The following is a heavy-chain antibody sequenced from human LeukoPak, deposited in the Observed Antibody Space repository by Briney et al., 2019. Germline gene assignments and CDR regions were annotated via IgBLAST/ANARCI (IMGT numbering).Heavy chain of an antibody. D-gene: IGHD4-17*01. CDR2: INAGNGNR. CDR1: GYTFTGYY. V-gene: IGHV1-3*01. CDR3: ARDTVTDLDC. J-gene: IGHJ4*02. Sequence: GASVKVSCKASGYTFTGYYMHWVRQAPGQRLEWMGWINAGNGNRECSQKFQGRVTITSDTSASTAYMELTSLRSEDTAVYYCARDTVTDLDCWGQGTLVTVSS.